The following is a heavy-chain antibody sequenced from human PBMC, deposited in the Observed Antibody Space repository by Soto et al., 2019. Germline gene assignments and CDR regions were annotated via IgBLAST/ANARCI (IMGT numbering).Heavy chain of an antibody. CDR2: ISYDGSNK. CDR3: AKDLLRDLEWLLNDAFDI. J-gene: IGHJ3*02. Sequence: QVQLVESGGGVVQPGRSLRLSCAASGFTFSSYGMHWVRQAPGKGLEWVAIISYDGSNKYYADSVKGRFTISRDNSKNTLYLQMHSLRPEDTAVYYCAKDLLRDLEWLLNDAFDIWGQGTRVTVSS. D-gene: IGHD3-3*01. CDR1: GFTFSSYG. V-gene: IGHV3-30*18.